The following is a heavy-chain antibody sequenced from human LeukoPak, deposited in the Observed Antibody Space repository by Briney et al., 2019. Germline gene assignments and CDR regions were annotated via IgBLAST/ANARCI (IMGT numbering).Heavy chain of an antibody. Sequence: SETLSLTCTVSGGSIISSSDYWGWIRQPPGKGLEWIAAIYYTGSTYYNPSLRSRVTISEDTSKNQFSLRLTSVTAADTAVYYCTRRTGSRSNWGQGTLVTVDS. CDR1: GGSIISSSDY. J-gene: IGHJ4*02. CDR2: IYYTGST. CDR3: TRRTGSRSN. V-gene: IGHV4-39*01. D-gene: IGHD1-26*01.